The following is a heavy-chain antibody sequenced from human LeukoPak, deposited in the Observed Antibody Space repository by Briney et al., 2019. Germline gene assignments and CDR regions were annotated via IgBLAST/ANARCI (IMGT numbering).Heavy chain of an antibody. J-gene: IGHJ4*02. CDR2: IRYDGRNK. Sequence: GGSLRLSCAASGFTFSSYGMHWVRQAPGKGLDWVAFIRYDGRNKYYADSVKGRFTISRDNSKNTLYLQMNSLRVEDTAVYYCARGSKSYGDYIRSRIHHFDYWGQGTLVTVSS. CDR3: ARGSKSYGDYIRSRIHHFDY. CDR1: GFTFSSYG. D-gene: IGHD4-17*01. V-gene: IGHV3-30*02.